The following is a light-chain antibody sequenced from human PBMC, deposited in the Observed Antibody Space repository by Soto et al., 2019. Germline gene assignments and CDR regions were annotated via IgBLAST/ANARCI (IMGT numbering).Light chain of an antibody. CDR3: RQYDSLPLT. J-gene: IGKJ4*01. CDR2: DAS. V-gene: IGKV1-33*01. CDR1: QDVGVY. Sequence: DIQMTQAPSSLSARVGDRITITCQASQDVGVYLDWYQQKPGKAPKVLIYDASSLKTGVPSRFSGSGSGKLFTLTISSLQPEDFATYYCRQYDSLPLTCGGGTKVEIK.